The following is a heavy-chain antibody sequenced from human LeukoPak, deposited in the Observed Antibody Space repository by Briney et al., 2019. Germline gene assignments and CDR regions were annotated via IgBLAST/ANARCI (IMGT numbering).Heavy chain of an antibody. D-gene: IGHD5-12*01. V-gene: IGHV4-34*01. CDR1: GGSFSGYY. CDR3: ARGKGSGNDFFSHQYYYYGMDV. CDR2: INHSGST. J-gene: IGHJ6*02. Sequence: SEALSLTCAVYGGSFSGYYWSWIRQPPGKGLEWIGEINHSGSTNYNPSLKSRVTISVDTSKNQFSLKLSSVTAADTAVYYCARGKGSGNDFFSHQYYYYGMDVWGQGTTVTVSS.